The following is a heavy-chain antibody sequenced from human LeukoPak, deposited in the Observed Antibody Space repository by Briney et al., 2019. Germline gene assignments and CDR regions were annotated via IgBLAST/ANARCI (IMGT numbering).Heavy chain of an antibody. V-gene: IGHV4-59*06. CDR2: IYHSGST. D-gene: IGHD3-3*01. Sequence: SETLSLTCTVSGGSISSYYWSWIRQPAGKGLEWIGYIYHSGSTYYNPSLKSRVTISVDRSKNQFSLKLSSVTAADTAVYYCARVKITIFGVVDWYFDLWGRGTLVTVSS. CDR1: GGSISSYY. J-gene: IGHJ2*01. CDR3: ARVKITIFGVVDWYFDL.